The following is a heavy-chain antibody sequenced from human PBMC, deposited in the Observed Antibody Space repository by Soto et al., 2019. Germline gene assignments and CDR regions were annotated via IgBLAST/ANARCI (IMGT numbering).Heavy chain of an antibody. CDR3: ARGDRSSSSVYYYYGMDV. CDR1: GYTFTGYY. D-gene: IGHD6-6*01. Sequence: ASVKVSCKASGYTFTGYYMHWVRQAPGQGLEWMGWINPNSGGTNYAQKFQGRVTMTRDTSISTAYMELSRLRSDDTAVYYCARGDRSSSSVYYYYGMDVWGRGTTVTV. CDR2: INPNSGGT. J-gene: IGHJ6*02. V-gene: IGHV1-2*02.